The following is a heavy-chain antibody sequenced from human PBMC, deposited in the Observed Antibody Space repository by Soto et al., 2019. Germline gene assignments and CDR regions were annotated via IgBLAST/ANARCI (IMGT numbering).Heavy chain of an antibody. D-gene: IGHD1-1*01. CDR2: IYYGGTS. J-gene: IGHJ6*03. CDR3: ARVSGALMDV. Sequence: SETLSLTCTVSGGSISSYYWSWIRQPPGKGLEWIGYIYYGGTSNHNPSLKSRVAMAVDTSKNQFSLKLNSVAAADTAVYYCARVSGALMDVWGKGTTVTVSS. V-gene: IGHV4-59*01. CDR1: GGSISSYY.